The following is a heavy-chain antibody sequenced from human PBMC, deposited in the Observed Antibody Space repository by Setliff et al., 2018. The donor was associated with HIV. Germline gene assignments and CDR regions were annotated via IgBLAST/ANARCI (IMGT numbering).Heavy chain of an antibody. D-gene: IGHD3-3*01. V-gene: IGHV4-59*11. CDR2: IYNAGRI. Sequence: SETLSLTCSFSGGSISSHYWSWVRQTPGKGLEWIGTIYNAGRISYSPSLRSRVTFSVDTSQNQFSLILRSVTAADTAVYYCARPLTPSYNFWGDAFSIWGQGTMVTVSS. CDR1: GGSISSHY. CDR3: ARPLTPSYNFWGDAFSI. J-gene: IGHJ3*02.